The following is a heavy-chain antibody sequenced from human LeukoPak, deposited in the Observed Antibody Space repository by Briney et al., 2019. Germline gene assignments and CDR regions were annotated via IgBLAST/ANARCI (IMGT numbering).Heavy chain of an antibody. J-gene: IGHJ4*02. CDR1: GYIFTSYG. CDR3: ARDGGYSGSYSGFTY. CDR2: ISAYNGNT. V-gene: IGHV1-18*01. D-gene: IGHD1-26*01. Sequence: GASVKVSCKASGYIFTSYGISWVRQAPGQGLEWMGWISAYNGNTNYAQKLQGRVTMTTDTSTSTAYMELRSLRSDDTAVYYCARDGGYSGSYSGFTYWGQGTLVTVSS.